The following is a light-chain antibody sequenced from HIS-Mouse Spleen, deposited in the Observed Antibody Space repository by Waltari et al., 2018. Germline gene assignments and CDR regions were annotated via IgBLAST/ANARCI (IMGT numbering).Light chain of an antibody. V-gene: IGLV3-21*03. CDR1: KIGIKR. Sequence: SYVLTQPTSLPVAPGKTVRITCGRNKIGIKRVHWYQQKPGQAPVLVVYDDSDRPSGIPERFSASNSGNTATLTISRVEAGDEADYYCQVWDSSSDHYVFGTGTKVTVL. CDR3: QVWDSSSDHYV. J-gene: IGLJ1*01. CDR2: DDS.